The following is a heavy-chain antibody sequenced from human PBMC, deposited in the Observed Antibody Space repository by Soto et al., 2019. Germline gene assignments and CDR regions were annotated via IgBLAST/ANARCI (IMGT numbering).Heavy chain of an antibody. CDR3: ARRLDPLQYSDY. CDR1: GFTFYDYG. D-gene: IGHD5-18*01. Sequence: PWGSLRLSCAASGFTFYDYGINWFRQAPGKRLEWVSFISFSGNTIYYADSVRGRFTISRDNAKSTLFLQMNSLRDDDTATYYCARRLDPLQYSDYWGRGTLVTVSS. CDR2: ISFSGNTI. V-gene: IGHV3-48*02. J-gene: IGHJ4*02.